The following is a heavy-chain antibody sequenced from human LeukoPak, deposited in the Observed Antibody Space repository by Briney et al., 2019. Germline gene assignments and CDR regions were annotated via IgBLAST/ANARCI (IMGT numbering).Heavy chain of an antibody. CDR1: GYTLTELS. J-gene: IGHJ6*03. D-gene: IGHD3-3*01. Sequence: ASVKVSCKVSGYTLTELSMHWVRQAPGQGLEWMGWINPNSGGTNYAQKFQGRVTMTRDTSISTAYMELSRLRSDDTAVYYCARGANYDFWSGYSRAAYYYYYMDVWGKGTTVTVSS. CDR2: INPNSGGT. V-gene: IGHV1-2*02. CDR3: ARGANYDFWSGYSRAAYYYYYMDV.